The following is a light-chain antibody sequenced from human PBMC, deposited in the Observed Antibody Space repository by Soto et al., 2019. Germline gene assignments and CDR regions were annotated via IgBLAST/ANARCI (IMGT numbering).Light chain of an antibody. J-gene: IGKJ1*01. CDR3: QQYDSSPP. V-gene: IGKV3-20*01. CDR1: QSISSRY. Sequence: EIVLTQSPGTLSLSRGERATLSCRASQSISSRYLAWYQQKPGQAPRLLMYGVSSRATGTPDRFSGSGSGTDFTLTISRLEPEDFAVYHCQQYDSSPPFGQGTKVEVK. CDR2: GVS.